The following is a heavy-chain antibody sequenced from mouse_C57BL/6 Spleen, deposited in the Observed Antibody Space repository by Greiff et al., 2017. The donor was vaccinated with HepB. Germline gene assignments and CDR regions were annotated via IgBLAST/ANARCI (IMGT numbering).Heavy chain of an antibody. CDR3: ARVYDGYRFPYFDY. CDR2: ISDGGSYT. J-gene: IGHJ2*01. CDR1: GFTFSSYA. D-gene: IGHD2-3*01. Sequence: EVKLLESGGGLVKPGGSLKLSCAASGFTFSSYAMSWVRQTPEKRLEWVATISDGGSYTYYPDNVKGRFTISRDNAKNNLYLQMSHLKSEDTAMYYCARVYDGYRFPYFDYWGQGTTLTVSS. V-gene: IGHV5-4*03.